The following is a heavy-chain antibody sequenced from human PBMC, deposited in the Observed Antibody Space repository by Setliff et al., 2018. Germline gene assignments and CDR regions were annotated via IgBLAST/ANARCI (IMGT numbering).Heavy chain of an antibody. CDR1: GFTFSDYY. CDR2: ISRSSTI. CDR3: ARGPQTSRAPSSLPHFDL. D-gene: IGHD6-13*01. V-gene: IGHV3-11*04. Sequence: GGSLRLSCAASGFTFSDYYMNWVRQAPGKGLEWVSSISRSSTIYYADSVKGRFTISRDNAKNSLYLQMNSLRAEDTAVYYCARGPQTSRAPSSLPHFDLWGRGTLVTVSS. J-gene: IGHJ2*01.